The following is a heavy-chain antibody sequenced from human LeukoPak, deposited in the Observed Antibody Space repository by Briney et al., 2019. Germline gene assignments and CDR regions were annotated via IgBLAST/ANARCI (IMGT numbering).Heavy chain of an antibody. CDR1: GGSFSGYY. V-gene: IGHV4-34*01. CDR2: IDHSGST. J-gene: IGHJ4*02. CDR3: ATHPEGFTTASFDY. Sequence: SETLSLTCAVYGGSFSGYYWSWIRQPPGKGLEWIGEIDHSGSTNYNPPLKSRVTISVDTSKNQFSLKLSSVTAADTAVYYCATHPEGFTTASFDYWGQGTLVTVSS. D-gene: IGHD3-22*01.